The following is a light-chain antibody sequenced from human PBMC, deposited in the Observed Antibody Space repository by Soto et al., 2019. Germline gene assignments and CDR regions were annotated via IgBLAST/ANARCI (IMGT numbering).Light chain of an antibody. V-gene: IGKV1-5*03. J-gene: IGKJ1*01. CDR3: QQASSYPWT. Sequence: DIQMTQSPSTLSASAGDRVTITCRASQSISPYLAWYQQQPGKAPKLLIYMAFRLQSGVPSRFSGSGSGTEFTLTISSLQPDDFATYYCQQASSYPWTFGKGTQVAIK. CDR1: QSISPY. CDR2: MAF.